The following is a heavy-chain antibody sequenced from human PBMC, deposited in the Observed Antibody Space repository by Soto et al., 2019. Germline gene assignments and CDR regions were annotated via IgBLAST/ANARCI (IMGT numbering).Heavy chain of an antibody. V-gene: IGHV4-34*01. Sequence: QVQLQQWGAGLLKPSETLSLTCAVYGGSFSGYYWSWIRQPPGKGLEWIGEINHSGSTNYNPSLKSRVTIXXDXSXXQFSLKLSSVTAADTAVYYCARYCSSTSCYHWFDPWGQGTLVTVSS. CDR3: ARYCSSTSCYHWFDP. J-gene: IGHJ5*02. CDR2: INHSGST. CDR1: GGSFSGYY. D-gene: IGHD2-2*01.